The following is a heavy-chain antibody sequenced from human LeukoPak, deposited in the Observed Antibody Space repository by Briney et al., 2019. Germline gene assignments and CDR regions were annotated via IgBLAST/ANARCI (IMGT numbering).Heavy chain of an antibody. CDR2: ISGSGGST. V-gene: IGHV3-23*01. Sequence: PGGSLRLSCAASGFTFSSYAMSWVRQAPGKGLEWVAAISGSGGSTYYADSVKGRFTISRDNSKNTLYLQMNSLRAEDTAVYYCAKFPFRDVDTAMADFDYWGQGTLVTVSS. CDR3: AKFPFRDVDTAMADFDY. D-gene: IGHD5-18*01. CDR1: GFTFSSYA. J-gene: IGHJ4*02.